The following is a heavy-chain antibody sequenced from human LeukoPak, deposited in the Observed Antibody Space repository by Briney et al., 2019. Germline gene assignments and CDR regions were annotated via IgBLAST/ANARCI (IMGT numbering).Heavy chain of an antibody. CDR2: ISGSGGRT. CDR1: GFTFSTYA. J-gene: IGHJ5*02. D-gene: IGHD3-22*01. Sequence: GGSLRLSCAASGFTFSTYAMTWVRQAPGTGLEWFSAISGSGGRTYYADSVKGRFTISRDNSKNTLYLQMNSLRAEDTAVYYCAKGPYYYDSSGYSRRWFDPWGQGTLVTVSS. CDR3: AKGPYYYDSSGYSRRWFDP. V-gene: IGHV3-23*01.